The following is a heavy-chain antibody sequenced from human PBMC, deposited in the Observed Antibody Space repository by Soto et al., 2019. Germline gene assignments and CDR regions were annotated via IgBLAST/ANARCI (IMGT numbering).Heavy chain of an antibody. CDR2: IYYSGST. CDR3: ARGTWDTYSWGLDKWPLYYFDY. V-gene: IGHV4-59*01. D-gene: IGHD2-21*01. J-gene: IGHJ4*02. CDR1: GGSISSYY. Sequence: SETLSLTCTVSGGSISSYYWSWIRQPPGKGLEWIGYIYYSGSTNYNPSLKSRVTISVDTSKNQFSLKLRSVTAADTAVYYCARGTWDTYSWGLDKWPLYYFDYWGQGTLVTVSS.